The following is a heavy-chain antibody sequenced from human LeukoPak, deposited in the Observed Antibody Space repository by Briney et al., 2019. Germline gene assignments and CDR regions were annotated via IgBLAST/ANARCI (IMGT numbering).Heavy chain of an antibody. V-gene: IGHV4-34*01. CDR3: AREDTSAWYCSSTSCYADYYYMDV. CDR2: INHSGST. J-gene: IGHJ6*03. Sequence: PSETLSLTCAVYGGSFSGYYWSWIRQPPGKGLEWIGEINHSGSTNYNPSLKSRVTMSVDTSKNQFSLKLSSVTAADTAVYYCAREDTSAWYCSSTSCYADYYYMDVWGKGTTVTVSS. D-gene: IGHD2-2*01. CDR1: GGSFSGYY.